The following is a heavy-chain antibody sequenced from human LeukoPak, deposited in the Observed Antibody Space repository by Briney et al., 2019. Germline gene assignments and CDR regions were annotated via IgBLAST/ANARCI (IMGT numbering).Heavy chain of an antibody. V-gene: IGHV4-34*01. J-gene: IGHJ4*02. CDR1: GGSFSGYY. Sequence: SETLSLTCAVSGGSFSGYYWSWIRQPPGKGLVWIAEINHSGSTNYNPSLKSRVTISVDTPKNQFSLKLSSVTAADTAVYYCARINRWYYYDSSGYYSRGYFDYWGQGTLVTVSS. CDR3: ARINRWYYYDSSGYYSRGYFDY. CDR2: INHSGST. D-gene: IGHD3-22*01.